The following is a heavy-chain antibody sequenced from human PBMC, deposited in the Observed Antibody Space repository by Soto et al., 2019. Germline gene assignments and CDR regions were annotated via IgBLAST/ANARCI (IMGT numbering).Heavy chain of an antibody. CDR3: ARGGIVVVVAATVGPYYFDY. CDR1: GGSFSGYY. CDR2: INHSGST. V-gene: IGHV4-34*01. D-gene: IGHD2-15*01. Sequence: PSETLSLTCAVYGGSFSGYYWSWIRQPPGKGLEWIGEINHSGSTNYNPSLKSRVTISVDTSKNQFSLKLSSVTAADTAVYYCARGGIVVVVAATVGPYYFDYWGQGTLVTVSS. J-gene: IGHJ4*02.